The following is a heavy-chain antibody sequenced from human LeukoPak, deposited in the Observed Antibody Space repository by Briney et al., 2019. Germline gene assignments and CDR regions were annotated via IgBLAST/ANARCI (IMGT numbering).Heavy chain of an antibody. D-gene: IGHD3-22*01. Sequence: SETLSLTCSVSGGSLGSSTNYGGWVRQTPGKGMEWIGSMYYGGTTYYNPSLKSRVTLSIDTSKNQISLRLNSVTAADSAVYFCATGKFSGYYDYWGQGALVTVAS. CDR1: GGSLGSSTNY. V-gene: IGHV4-39*01. CDR3: ATGKFSGYYDY. J-gene: IGHJ4*02. CDR2: MYYGGTT.